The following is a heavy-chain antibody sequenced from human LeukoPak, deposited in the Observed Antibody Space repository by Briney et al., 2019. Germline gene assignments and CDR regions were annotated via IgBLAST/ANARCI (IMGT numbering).Heavy chain of an antibody. CDR3: ARGHGYSGYDYYFDY. Sequence: KTSETLSLTCTVSGGSISSYYWSWIRQPAGKGLEWIGRIYTSGSTNYNPSLKSRVTTSVDTSKNQFSLKLSSVTAADTAVYYCARGHGYSGYDYYFDYWGQGTLVTVSS. CDR1: GGSISSYY. J-gene: IGHJ4*02. D-gene: IGHD5-12*01. CDR2: IYTSGST. V-gene: IGHV4-4*07.